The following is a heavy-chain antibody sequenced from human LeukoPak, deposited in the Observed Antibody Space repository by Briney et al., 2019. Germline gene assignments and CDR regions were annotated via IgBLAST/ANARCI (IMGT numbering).Heavy chain of an antibody. J-gene: IGHJ4*02. V-gene: IGHV4-34*01. CDR3: ARGRKGELPHYFDY. D-gene: IGHD1-26*01. CDR1: GGSFSGYY. Sequence: SETLSLTCAVYGGSFSGYYRSWIRQPPGKGLEWIGEINHSGSTNYNPSLKSRVTISVDTSKNQFSLKLSSVTAADTAVYYCARGRKGELPHYFDYWGQGTLVTVSS. CDR2: INHSGST.